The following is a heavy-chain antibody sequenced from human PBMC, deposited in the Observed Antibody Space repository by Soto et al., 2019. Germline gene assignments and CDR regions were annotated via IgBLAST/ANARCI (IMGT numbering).Heavy chain of an antibody. D-gene: IGHD3-10*01. CDR1: GGSISSSYYY. J-gene: IGHJ4*02. CDR3: ARVTMVRGVHFDY. V-gene: IGHV4-39*01. CDR2: IYYSGST. Sequence: SETLSLTCTVSGGSISSSYYYWGWIRQPPGKGLEWIGSIYYSGSTYYNPSLKSRVTISVDTSKNQFSLKLGSVTAADTAVYYCARVTMVRGVHFDYWGQGTLVTVS.